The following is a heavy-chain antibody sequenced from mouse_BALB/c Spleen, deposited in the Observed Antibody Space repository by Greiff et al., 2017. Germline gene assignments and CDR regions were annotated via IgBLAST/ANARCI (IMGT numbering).Heavy chain of an antibody. V-gene: IGHV14-3*02. J-gene: IGHJ4*01. CDR3: ARGGGDGSSVYAMDY. CDR1: GFNIKDTY. Sequence: VQLQQSGAELVKPGASVKLSCTASGFNIKDTYMHWVKQRPEQGLEWIGRIDPANGNTKYDPKFQGKATITADTSSNTAYLQLSSLTSEDTAVYYCARGGGDGSSVYAMDYWGQGTSVTVSS. CDR2: IDPANGNT. D-gene: IGHD1-1*01.